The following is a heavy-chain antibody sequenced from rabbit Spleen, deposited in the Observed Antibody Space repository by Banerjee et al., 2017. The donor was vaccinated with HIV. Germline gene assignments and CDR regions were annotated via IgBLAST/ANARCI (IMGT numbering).Heavy chain of an antibody. CDR2: IYGGSSGST. CDR1: GFSFSSSDY. V-gene: IGHV1S45*01. CDR3: ARGSATMTMVITGFYFNL. J-gene: IGHJ4*01. D-gene: IGHD2-1*01. Sequence: QEQLVESGGGLVKPEGSLKLSCTVSGFSFSSSDYMCWVRQAPGKGLEWIACIYGGSSGSTYYATWAKGRFTISKTSSTTVTLQMTSLTAADTATYFCARGSATMTMVITGFYFNLWGQGTLVTVS.